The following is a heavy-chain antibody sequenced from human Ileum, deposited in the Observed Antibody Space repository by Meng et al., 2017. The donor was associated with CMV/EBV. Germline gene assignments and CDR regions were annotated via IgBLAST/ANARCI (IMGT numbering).Heavy chain of an antibody. J-gene: IGHJ5*02. CDR1: GYTFTSYG. V-gene: IGHV1-18*01. Sequence: ASVKVSCKASGYTFTSYGITWVRQAPGQGLEWLGWISGYNGNKNYAQKLQGRVTMTTDTSTSTAYMELRSLRSDDTAVYYCAKNLYYYERSGFVTWGQGTLVTVSS. CDR3: AKNLYYYERSGFVT. D-gene: IGHD3-22*01. CDR2: ISGYNGNK.